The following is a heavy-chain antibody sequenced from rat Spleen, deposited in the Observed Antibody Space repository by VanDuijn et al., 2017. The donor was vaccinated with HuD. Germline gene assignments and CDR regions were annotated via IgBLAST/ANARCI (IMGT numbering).Heavy chain of an antibody. CDR1: GFSLTDYS. Sequence: EVQLKESGPGLVQPSQTLSLTCTVSGFSLTDYSIHWVRQPPGKGLEWMGVMWSGGSTAYNSLLKSRLSISRDTSKNQVFLKMNSLQSEDTTTYYCARDLDGYFDYWGQGVMVTVSS. CDR2: MWSGGST. V-gene: IGHV2S63*01. J-gene: IGHJ2*01. D-gene: IGHD1-12*03. CDR3: ARDLDGYFDY.